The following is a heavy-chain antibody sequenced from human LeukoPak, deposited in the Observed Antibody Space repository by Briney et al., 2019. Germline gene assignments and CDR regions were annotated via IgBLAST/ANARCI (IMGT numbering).Heavy chain of an antibody. V-gene: IGHV1-18*01. CDR2: ISAYNGNT. J-gene: IGHJ4*02. Sequence: GASVKVSCKASGYTFTSYGISWVRQAPGQELEWMGWISAYNGNTNYAQKLQGRVTMTTDTSTSTAYMELRSLRSDDTAVYYCARDPPVYYYDSSGYYDYWGQGTLVTVSS. CDR3: ARDPPVYYYDSSGYYDY. CDR1: GYTFTSYG. D-gene: IGHD3-22*01.